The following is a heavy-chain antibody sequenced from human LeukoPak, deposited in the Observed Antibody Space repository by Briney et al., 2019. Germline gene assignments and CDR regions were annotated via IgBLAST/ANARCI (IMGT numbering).Heavy chain of an antibody. CDR3: ARLFSHQLLYLRNKYYFDY. D-gene: IGHD2-2*02. V-gene: IGHV4-4*02. J-gene: IGHJ4*02. CDR1: GGSISSSNW. Sequence: SETLSLTCAVSGGSISSSNWWSWVRQPPGKGLEWIGEIYHSGSTNYNPSLKSRVTISLDKSKNQFSLKLSSVTAADTAVYYCARLFSHQLLYLRNKYYFDYWGQGTLVTVSS. CDR2: IYHSGST.